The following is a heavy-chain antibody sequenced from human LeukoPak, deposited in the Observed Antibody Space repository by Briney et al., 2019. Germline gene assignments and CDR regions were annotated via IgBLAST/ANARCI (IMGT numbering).Heavy chain of an antibody. V-gene: IGHV3-30*18. CDR1: GFTFSSYG. J-gene: IGHJ6*02. CDR2: ISYDGSNK. CDR3: AKDRAVTTRYYYGMDV. D-gene: IGHD4-17*01. Sequence: PGGSLRLSCAASGFTFSSYGMHWVRQAPGKWLEWVAVISYDGSNKYYADSVKGRFTISRDNSKNTLYLQMNSLRAEDTAVYYCAKDRAVTTRYYYGMDVWGQGTTVTVSS.